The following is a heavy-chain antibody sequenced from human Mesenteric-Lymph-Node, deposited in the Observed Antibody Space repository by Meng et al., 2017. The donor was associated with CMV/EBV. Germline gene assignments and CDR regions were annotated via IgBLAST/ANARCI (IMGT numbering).Heavy chain of an antibody. V-gene: IGHV1-46*01. CDR1: GYSLTSYF. CDR2: INPNGGST. D-gene: IGHD2-2*02. Sequence: ASVKVSCKASGYSLTSYFLHWVRQAPGQGLEWIGIINPNGGSTSYTQKFQGRVTMTRDTSTSTVYMELSSLRSEDTAVYYCARGFHCCSSRFYTSYGLDVWGQGTTVTVSS. CDR3: ARGFHCCSSRFYTSYGLDV. J-gene: IGHJ6*02.